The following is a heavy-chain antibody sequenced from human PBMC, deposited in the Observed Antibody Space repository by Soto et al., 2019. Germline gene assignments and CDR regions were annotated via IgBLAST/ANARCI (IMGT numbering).Heavy chain of an antibody. D-gene: IGHD6-13*01. J-gene: IGHJ4*02. Sequence: QVQLHQWGAGLLKPSETLSLTCAVSGGSFSGYFWGWIRQPPGKGLEWIGEVNYGGSTNYTPSLKGRLTMAVDTYKNQVSLRLTSVTPADTPVYFCVRGGLSCSSCYYFDFCGQGSLVAVSS. V-gene: IGHV4-34*01. CDR2: VNYGGST. CDR1: GGSFSGYF. CDR3: VRGGLSCSSCYYFDF.